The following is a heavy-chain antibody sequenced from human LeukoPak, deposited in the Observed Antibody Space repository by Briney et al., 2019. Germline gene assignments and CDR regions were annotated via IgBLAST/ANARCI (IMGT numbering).Heavy chain of an antibody. CDR1: GYTSTGYY. CDR3: AIIGEQYSSGWYVYYFDY. D-gene: IGHD6-19*01. J-gene: IGHJ4*02. Sequence: ASVKVSCKASGYTSTGYYMHWVRQAPGQGLEWMGWINPNSGGTNYAQKFQGRVTMTRDTSISTAYMELSRLRSDDTAVYYCAIIGEQYSSGWYVYYFDYWGQGTLVTVSS. V-gene: IGHV1-2*02. CDR2: INPNSGGT.